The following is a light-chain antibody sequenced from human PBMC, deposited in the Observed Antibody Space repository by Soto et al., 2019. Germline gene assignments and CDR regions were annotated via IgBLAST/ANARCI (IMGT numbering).Light chain of an antibody. Sequence: QSVLTQPPSASGTPGQRVTISCSGSSSNIGSNYVYWYQQLPGTAPKLLIYRNNQRPSGVPDRFSGSKSGTSASLAISGLRSEDEADYYCAAWDDSPPRVFGTGTKLTVL. CDR1: SSNIGSNY. CDR2: RNN. J-gene: IGLJ1*01. CDR3: AAWDDSPPRV. V-gene: IGLV1-47*01.